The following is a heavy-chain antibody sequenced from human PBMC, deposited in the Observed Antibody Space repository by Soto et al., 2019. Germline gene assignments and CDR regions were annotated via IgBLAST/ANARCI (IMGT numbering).Heavy chain of an antibody. Sequence: GASVKVSCKASGYTFSTHYIHWVRQAPGQGLQWMRIINPTTGSTTYAQRFQGRLTMTRDTSTTTVYMELSSLRSEDTALYYCARHPVVVTGMSFDYWGQGTLVTVSS. V-gene: IGHV1-46*01. CDR3: ARHPVVVTGMSFDY. CDR2: INPTTGST. J-gene: IGHJ4*02. CDR1: GYTFSTHY. D-gene: IGHD2-21*02.